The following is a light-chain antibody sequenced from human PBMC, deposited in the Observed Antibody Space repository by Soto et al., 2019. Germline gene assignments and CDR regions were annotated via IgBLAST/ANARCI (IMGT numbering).Light chain of an antibody. CDR1: QSVSSD. CDR3: QQYNNWPPRQYT. Sequence: EIVMTQSPVTLSVSPGERATLSCRASQSVSSDLAWYQQKSGQAPRLLIFGASTRATGIPARFSGSGSGTEFTLTISILQSEDFAVYSCQQYNNWPPRQYTFGQGTKLEIK. J-gene: IGKJ2*01. CDR2: GAS. V-gene: IGKV3-15*01.